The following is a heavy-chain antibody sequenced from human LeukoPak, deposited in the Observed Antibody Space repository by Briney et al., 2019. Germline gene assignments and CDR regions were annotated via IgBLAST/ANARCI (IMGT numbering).Heavy chain of an antibody. D-gene: IGHD4-17*01. CDR2: IYYSGSA. J-gene: IGHJ2*01. CDR1: GASISSYY. V-gene: IGHV4-59*01. Sequence: SETLSLTCTVSGASISSYYWNWIRQPPGKGLEWIGYIYYSGSANYNPSLKSRVTISLDTSNNQFSLRPTSVTAADTAVYYCARVFSSFADYGDFYEPDWYFDLWGRGTLVTVSS. CDR3: ARVFSSFADYGDFYEPDWYFDL.